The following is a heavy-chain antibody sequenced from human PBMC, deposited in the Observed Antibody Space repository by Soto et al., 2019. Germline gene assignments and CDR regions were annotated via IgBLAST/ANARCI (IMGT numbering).Heavy chain of an antibody. CDR1: GFTFSKYW. CDR2: IKQDGSAK. Sequence: PGGSLRLSCEASGFTFSKYWMTWVRQAPGKGLEWVANIKQDGSAKYSVDSVRGRFTISRDNAKNSLYLQMDSLRAEDTAVYYCARQPYFDFWSGSYTSVAYFDYWGLGTLVTVSS. V-gene: IGHV3-7*02. J-gene: IGHJ4*02. D-gene: IGHD3-3*01. CDR3: ARQPYFDFWSGSYTSVAYFDY.